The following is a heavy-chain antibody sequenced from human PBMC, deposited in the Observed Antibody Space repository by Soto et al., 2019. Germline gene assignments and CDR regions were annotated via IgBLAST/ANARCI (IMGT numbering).Heavy chain of an antibody. CDR2: IYPGGVNT. Sequence: ASVKVSCKAIGYSFTSHYMHWVRQAPGQGLEWMGTIYPGGVNTNYAQKLQGRVTMTTDTSTSTAYMELRSLRSDDTAVYYCARTRRIAAAGYNWFDPWGQGTLVTVSS. J-gene: IGHJ5*02. D-gene: IGHD6-13*01. CDR1: GYSFTSHY. CDR3: ARTRRIAAAGYNWFDP. V-gene: IGHV1-46*01.